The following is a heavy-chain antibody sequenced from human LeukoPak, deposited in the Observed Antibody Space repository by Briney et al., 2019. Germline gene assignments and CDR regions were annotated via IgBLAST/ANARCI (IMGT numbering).Heavy chain of an antibody. CDR2: IKGKTDGGTT. CDR1: GVTFSNAC. V-gene: IGHV3-15*01. J-gene: IGHJ4*02. CDR3: ITGTWIQLWLADY. D-gene: IGHD5-18*01. Sequence: GGSLRLSCATSGVTFSNACMSWVRQAPGKGLEWVGHIKGKTDGGTTDYAAPVQGRFTISRDDSKNTLYLQMNSLKTEDTAVYYCITGTWIQLWLADYWGQGTLVTVSS.